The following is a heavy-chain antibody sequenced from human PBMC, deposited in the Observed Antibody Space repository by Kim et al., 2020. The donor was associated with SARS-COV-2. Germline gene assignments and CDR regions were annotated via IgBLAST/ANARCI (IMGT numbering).Heavy chain of an antibody. Sequence: GGSLRLSCAASGFTFSDYWMHWVRQVPGKGLVCVSRINTDGSFTNYADSVKGRFTISRDNAKSTLYLQMNSLRAEDTGVDYCGRGPKSDGGWGQGTMVTVSS. D-gene: IGHD2-15*01. V-gene: IGHV3-74*01. CDR1: GFTFSDYW. J-gene: IGHJ3*01. CDR3: GRGPKSDGG. CDR2: INTDGSFT.